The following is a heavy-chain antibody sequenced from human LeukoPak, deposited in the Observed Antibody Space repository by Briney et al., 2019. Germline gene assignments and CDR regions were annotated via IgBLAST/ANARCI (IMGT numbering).Heavy chain of an antibody. J-gene: IGHJ3*02. D-gene: IGHD3-22*01. CDR2: ISGSGGST. Sequence: GGSLRLSCAASGFTFSSYSMNWVRQAPGKGLEWVSAISGSGGSTYYADSVKSRFTISRDNTKNTLYPQMNNLRAEYTAVYYWAKDLSWVVVERGGAFDIWGQGTMVTVSS. CDR3: AKDLSWVVVERGGAFDI. V-gene: IGHV3-23*01. CDR1: GFTFSSYS.